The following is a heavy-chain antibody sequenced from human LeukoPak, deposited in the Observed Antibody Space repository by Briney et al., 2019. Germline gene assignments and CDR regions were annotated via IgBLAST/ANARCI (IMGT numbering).Heavy chain of an antibody. CDR2: IYNYGST. D-gene: IGHD4-17*01. Sequence: SETLSLTCTVCGDSITSYYWTWIRQSPEKALEWIGYIYNYGSTKYEPSLKSRVSISEDTAKNQLSLNLKSVTAADTAIYYCARGVGYGDSRHYDHWGPGILVTVSS. V-gene: IGHV4-59*01. CDR3: ARGVGYGDSRHYDH. CDR1: GDSITSYY. J-gene: IGHJ4*01.